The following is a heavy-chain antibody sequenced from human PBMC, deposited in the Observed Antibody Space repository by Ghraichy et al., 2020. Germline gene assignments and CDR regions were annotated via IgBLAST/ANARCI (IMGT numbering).Heavy chain of an antibody. CDR1: GFTFSSYD. J-gene: IGHJ3*02. V-gene: IGHV3-13*01. CDR2: IGTAGDT. D-gene: IGHD1-26*01. Sequence: GESLNISCAASGFTFSSYDMHWVRQATGKGLEWVSAIGTAGDTYYPGSVKGRFTISRENAKNSLYLQMNSLRAGDTAVYYCARERLGIVGATDGGAFDIWGQGTMVTVSS. CDR3: ARERLGIVGATDGGAFDI.